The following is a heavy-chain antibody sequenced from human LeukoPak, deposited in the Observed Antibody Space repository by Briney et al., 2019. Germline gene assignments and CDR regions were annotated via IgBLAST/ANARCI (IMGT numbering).Heavy chain of an antibody. J-gene: IGHJ4*01. D-gene: IGHD6-19*01. CDR2: ISSSGSTI. Sequence: PGGSLRLSCAASGFTFSSYEMNWVRQTPGKGLEWVSYISSSGSTIYYADSVKGRFTISRDNAKNSLYLQVNSLRAEDTAVYYCARDRSSGWGAFDYWGQGTLVTVSS. CDR3: ARDRSSGWGAFDY. CDR1: GFTFSSYE. V-gene: IGHV3-48*03.